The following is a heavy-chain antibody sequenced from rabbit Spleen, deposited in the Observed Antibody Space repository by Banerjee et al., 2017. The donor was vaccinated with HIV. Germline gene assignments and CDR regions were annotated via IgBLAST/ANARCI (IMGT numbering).Heavy chain of an antibody. CDR1: GVSFSGSSY. J-gene: IGHJ6*01. D-gene: IGHD8-1*01. Sequence: QQQLVESGGGLVKPEGSLTLTCIASGVSFSGSSYMCWVRQAPGKGLEWIACIEGGSSSFTYFASWAKGRFTISKTSSTTVTLQMTSLTAADTATYFCARDTGSSFSSYGMDLWGQGTLVTVS. CDR2: IEGGSSSFT. CDR3: ARDTGSSFSSYGMDL. V-gene: IGHV1S45*01.